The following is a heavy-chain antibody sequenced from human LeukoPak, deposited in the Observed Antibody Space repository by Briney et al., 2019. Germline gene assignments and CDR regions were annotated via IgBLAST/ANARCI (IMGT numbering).Heavy chain of an antibody. V-gene: IGHV1-18*01. Sequence: ASVKVSCKASGYTFTSYGISWVRQAPGQGLEWMGWISAYNGNTNYAQKLQGRVTMTTDTSTSTAYMELRSLRSDDTAVYYCAKRYYDFWSGSHNWFDPWGQGTLVTVSS. CDR3: AKRYYDFWSGSHNWFDP. J-gene: IGHJ5*02. D-gene: IGHD3-3*01. CDR1: GYTFTSYG. CDR2: ISAYNGNT.